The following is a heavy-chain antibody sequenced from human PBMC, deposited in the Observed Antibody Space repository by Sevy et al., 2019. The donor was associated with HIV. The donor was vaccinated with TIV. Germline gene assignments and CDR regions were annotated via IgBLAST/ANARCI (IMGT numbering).Heavy chain of an antibody. D-gene: IGHD2-8*02. V-gene: IGHV3-23*01. CDR1: GFPFSNFA. J-gene: IGHJ6*02. CDR2: LIGGGSRT. CDR3: AKRRVQSGLSGGGANYGMDV. Sequence: GGSLRLSCAASGFPFSNFAMSWVRQAPGKGLEWVSTLIGGGSRTYYADSVTGRFIISRDNSRNTWYLQMNSLRAEDTAIYYCAKRRVQSGLSGGGANYGMDVCGRGTTVTVSS.